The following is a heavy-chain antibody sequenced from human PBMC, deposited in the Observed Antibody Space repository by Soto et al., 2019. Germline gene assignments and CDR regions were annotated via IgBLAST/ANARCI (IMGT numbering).Heavy chain of an antibody. V-gene: IGHV1-18*01. Sequence: ASVKVSCKTSGNTFSNYGITWVRKAPGQPLEWLGWISLYSDGTNYAQKFQGRVSMTTDTSTTTAYMELRSLRSDDTAVYYCARVVPGAEAWFGPWGQGTLVTVSS. CDR1: GNTFSNYG. D-gene: IGHD2-2*01. J-gene: IGHJ5*02. CDR2: ISLYSDGT. CDR3: ARVVPGAEAWFGP.